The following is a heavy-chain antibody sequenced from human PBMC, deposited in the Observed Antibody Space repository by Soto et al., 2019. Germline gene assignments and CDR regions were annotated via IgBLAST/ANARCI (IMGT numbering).Heavy chain of an antibody. CDR3: ARVGYSSSPYGMDV. Sequence: GASVKVSCKSSGYTFTGYYIHWVRQAPGQGLEWMGWINPNSGGTNYAQKFQGRVTMTRDTSISTAYMELSRLRSDDTAVYYCARVGYSSSPYGMDVWGQGTTVTVSS. CDR1: GYTFTGYY. V-gene: IGHV1-2*02. CDR2: INPNSGGT. J-gene: IGHJ6*02. D-gene: IGHD6-6*01.